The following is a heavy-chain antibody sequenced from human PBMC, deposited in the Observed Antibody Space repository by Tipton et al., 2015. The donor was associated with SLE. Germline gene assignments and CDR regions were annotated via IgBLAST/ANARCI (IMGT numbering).Heavy chain of an antibody. CDR1: GGSISSYY. CDR2: MHYSGST. V-gene: IGHV4-59*01. D-gene: IGHD3-10*01. Sequence: TLSLTCTVSGGSISSYYWSWIRQPPGKGLEWIGYMHYSGSTNYNPSLKNRVTISLDTPKNQFPLRLTSVTAADTAVYYCVGGGFGVPNWFDPWGRGTLVTVSS. J-gene: IGHJ5*02. CDR3: VGGGFGVPNWFDP.